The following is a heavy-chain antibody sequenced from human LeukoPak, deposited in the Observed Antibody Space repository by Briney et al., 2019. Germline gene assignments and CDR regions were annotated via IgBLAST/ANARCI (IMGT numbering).Heavy chain of an antibody. J-gene: IGHJ5*02. Sequence: SETLSLTCTVSGGSISSSSYYWGWIRQPPGKGLEWIGSIYYSGTTYYNPSLKSRVTISVDTSKNQFSLNLRSMTAADTAVYYCARSLSAFGALFAPWGQGTLVTVSS. D-gene: IGHD4/OR15-4a*01. CDR2: IYYSGTT. CDR1: GGSISSSSYY. CDR3: ARSLSAFGALFAP. V-gene: IGHV4-39*07.